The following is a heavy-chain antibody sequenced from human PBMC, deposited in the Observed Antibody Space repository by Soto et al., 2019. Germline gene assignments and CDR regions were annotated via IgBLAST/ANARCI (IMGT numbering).Heavy chain of an antibody. CDR2: IYYSGST. CDR3: ARVGGFGATTIDY. D-gene: IGHD3-10*01. J-gene: IGHJ4*02. V-gene: IGHV4-30-4*01. CDR1: GGSISSGDYY. Sequence: PSETLSLTCTVSGGSISSGDYYWSWIRQPPGKGLEWIGYIYYSGSTYYNPSLKSRVTISVDTSKNQFSLKLSSVTAAETAVYYCARVGGFGATTIDYWGQGTLVTVSS.